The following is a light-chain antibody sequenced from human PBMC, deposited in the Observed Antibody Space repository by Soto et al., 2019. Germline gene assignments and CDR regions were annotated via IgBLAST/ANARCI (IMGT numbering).Light chain of an antibody. Sequence: QSALTQPASVSGSPGQSITISCTGTSSDVGGYNYVSWYQQHTGKAPKLMIYDVSNRPSGVSDRFSGSKSGNTASLTISGNQADDEADYYCSSYTSSSTLVYVFGSGTKLTVL. CDR2: DVS. V-gene: IGLV2-14*01. CDR3: SSYTSSSTLVYV. J-gene: IGLJ1*01. CDR1: SSDVGGYNY.